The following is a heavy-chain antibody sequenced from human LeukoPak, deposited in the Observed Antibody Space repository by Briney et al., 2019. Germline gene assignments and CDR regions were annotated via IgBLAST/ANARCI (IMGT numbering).Heavy chain of an antibody. Sequence: GGSLRLSCAASGFVFSGYWMSWVRQAPGKGLEWVAVISYDGSNKYYADSVKGRFTISRDNSKNTLYLQMNSLRAEDTAVYYCAKDYSSSGWYGLGDYWGQGTLVTVSS. CDR1: GFVFSGYW. J-gene: IGHJ4*02. CDR3: AKDYSSSGWYGLGDY. D-gene: IGHD6-19*01. V-gene: IGHV3-30*18. CDR2: ISYDGSNK.